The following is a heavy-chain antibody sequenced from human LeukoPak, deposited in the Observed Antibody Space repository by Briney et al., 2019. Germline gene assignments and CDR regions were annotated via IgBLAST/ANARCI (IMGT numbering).Heavy chain of an antibody. V-gene: IGHV1-18*01. D-gene: IGHD2-2*01. Sequence: ASVKVSCKASGYSFAIYGIIWVRQAPGQGLEWMGSISSDIGHKDYAQRLRERVIMTTDTSTSTAYMELRSLRFDDTAVYYCARDCSSTVPSYGFDIWGQGTMVAVSS. CDR1: GYSFAIYG. CDR2: ISSDIGHK. CDR3: ARDCSSTVPSYGFDI. J-gene: IGHJ3*02.